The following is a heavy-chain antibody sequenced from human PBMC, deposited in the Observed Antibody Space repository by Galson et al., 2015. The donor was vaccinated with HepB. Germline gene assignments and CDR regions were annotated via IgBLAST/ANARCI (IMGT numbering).Heavy chain of an antibody. CDR2: IWYDGSNK. V-gene: IGHV3-33*01. Sequence: SLRLSCAASKFTFRNYGMHWVRQAPGKGLEWVALIWYDGSNKYYADSVKGRFTISRDNSKNTLYLQMNSLRAEDTAVYYCARDYDILTGYYKGKYYFDYWGQGTLVTVSS. D-gene: IGHD3-9*01. CDR1: KFTFRNYG. J-gene: IGHJ4*02. CDR3: ARDYDILTGYYKGKYYFDY.